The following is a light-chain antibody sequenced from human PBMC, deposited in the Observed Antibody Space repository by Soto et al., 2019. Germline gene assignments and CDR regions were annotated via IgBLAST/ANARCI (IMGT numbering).Light chain of an antibody. CDR3: QQYGSSPSP. CDR2: GAS. J-gene: IGKJ1*01. Sequence: EIVLTQSPGTLSLSPGERATLSCRASQSVSSNYITWYQQKPGQAPRRLIFGASSRATGIPDRFSGSGSGTDFTLTISRLEPEDFAVYYCQQYGSSPSPFGQGTKVEIK. V-gene: IGKV3-20*01. CDR1: QSVSSNY.